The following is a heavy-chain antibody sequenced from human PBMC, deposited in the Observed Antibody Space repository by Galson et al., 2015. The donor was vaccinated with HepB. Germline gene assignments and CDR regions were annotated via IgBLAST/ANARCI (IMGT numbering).Heavy chain of an antibody. V-gene: IGHV3-66*01. Sequence: SLRLSCAASGFTVSSNYMSWVRQAPGKGLEWVSVIYSGGSTYYADSVKGRFTISRDNSKNTLYLQMNSLRAEDTAVYYCARDTAALGSIAVAGSLDYWGQGTLVTVSS. CDR3: ARDTAALGSIAVAGSLDY. CDR2: IYSGGST. D-gene: IGHD6-19*01. CDR1: GFTVSSNY. J-gene: IGHJ4*02.